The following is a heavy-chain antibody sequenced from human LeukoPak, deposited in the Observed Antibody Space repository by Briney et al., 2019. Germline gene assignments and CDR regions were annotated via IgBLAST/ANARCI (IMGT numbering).Heavy chain of an antibody. J-gene: IGHJ6*02. CDR2: NNAGNGNT. CDR3: ARDGYGDYEVDYYYGMDV. Sequence: ASVKVSCKASGYTFTSYAMHWVRQAPGQRLEWMGWNNAGNGNTKYSQKFQGRVTITRDTSASTAYMELSSLRSEDTAVYYCARDGYGDYEVDYYYGMDVWGQGTTVTVSS. D-gene: IGHD4-17*01. CDR1: GYTFTSYA. V-gene: IGHV1-3*01.